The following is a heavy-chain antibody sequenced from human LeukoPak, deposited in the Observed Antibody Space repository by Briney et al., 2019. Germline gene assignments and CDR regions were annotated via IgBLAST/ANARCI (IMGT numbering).Heavy chain of an antibody. CDR1: GGTFSSYA. Sequence: GSSVKVSCKASGGTFSSYAISWVRQAPGQGLEWMGGIIPIFGTANYAQKFRGRVTITTDESTSTAYMELSSLRSEDTAVYYCARAYYYGSGSYYRGFHWFDPWGQGTLVTVSS. J-gene: IGHJ5*02. D-gene: IGHD3-10*01. CDR2: IIPIFGTA. CDR3: ARAYYYGSGSYYRGFHWFDP. V-gene: IGHV1-69*05.